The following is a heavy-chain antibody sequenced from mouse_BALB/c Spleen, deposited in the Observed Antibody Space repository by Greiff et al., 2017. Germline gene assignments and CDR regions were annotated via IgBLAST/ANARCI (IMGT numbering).Heavy chain of an antibody. V-gene: IGHV1S29*02. Sequence: VQLKQSGPELVKPGASVKISCKASGYTFTDYNMHWVKQSHGKSLEWIGYIYPYNGGTGYNQKFKSKATLTVDNSSSTAYMELRSLTSEDSAVYYCARKRRYFFDYWGQGTTLTVSS. D-gene: IGHD2-14*01. CDR2: IYPYNGGT. J-gene: IGHJ2*01. CDR3: ARKRRYFFDY. CDR1: GYTFTDYN.